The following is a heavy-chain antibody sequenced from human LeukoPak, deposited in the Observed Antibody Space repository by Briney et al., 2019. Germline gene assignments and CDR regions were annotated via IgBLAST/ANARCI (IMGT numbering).Heavy chain of an antibody. V-gene: IGHV1-2*02. J-gene: IGHJ4*02. CDR1: GYTFTGYY. CDR2: INPNSGGT. Sequence: ASVKVSCKASGYTFTGYYMHWVRQAPGQGLEWMGWINPNSGGTNYAQKLQGRVTMTTDTSPSTAYMELRSLRSDDTAVYYCARSYSSSWYYFDYWGQGTLVTVSS. D-gene: IGHD6-13*01. CDR3: ARSYSSSWYYFDY.